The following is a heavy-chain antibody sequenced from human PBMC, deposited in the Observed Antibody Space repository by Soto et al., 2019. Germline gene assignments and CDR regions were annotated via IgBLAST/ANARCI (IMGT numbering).Heavy chain of an antibody. CDR2: ITGGNNT. CDR1: GYTFTSYA. Sequence: QVHLVQSGAEVRKPGASVKISCRASGYTFTSYAIHWVRLAPGHGLEWMGWITGGNNTKYSQTFMGRVSIRSDTSASTAYMELSSIRSEDTALYFCARGRLFNDYWGQGTLVTVSS. CDR3: ARGRLFNDY. J-gene: IGHJ4*02. D-gene: IGHD3-22*01. V-gene: IGHV1-3*01.